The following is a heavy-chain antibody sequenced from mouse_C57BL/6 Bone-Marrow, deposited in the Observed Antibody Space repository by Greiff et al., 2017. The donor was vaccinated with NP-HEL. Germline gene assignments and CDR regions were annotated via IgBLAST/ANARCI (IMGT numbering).Heavy chain of an antibody. CDR3: ARSVYYDYDPYYFDY. Sequence: VQLQQSGPELVKPGASVKLSCKASGYTFTSYDINWVKQRPGQGLEWIGWIYPRDGSTKYNEKFKGKATLTVDTSSSTAYMELHSLTSEDSAVYFCARSVYYDYDPYYFDYWGQGTTLTVSS. D-gene: IGHD2-4*01. V-gene: IGHV1-85*01. J-gene: IGHJ2*01. CDR1: GYTFTSYD. CDR2: IYPRDGST.